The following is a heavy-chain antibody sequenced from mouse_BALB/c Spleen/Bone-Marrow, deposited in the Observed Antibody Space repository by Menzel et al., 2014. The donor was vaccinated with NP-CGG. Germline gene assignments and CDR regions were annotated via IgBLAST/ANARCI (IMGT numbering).Heavy chain of an antibody. CDR1: GYTFTSYY. Sequence: VQLQQSGAELVKPGASVKLSCKASGYTFTSYYMYWVKQRPGQGLEWFGEINPSNGGTNFNEKFKNKATLTVDKPSCTAHMQLSSLTSEDSAVYYCSRGRRDALDYWGQGTSVTVSS. J-gene: IGHJ4*01. CDR3: SRGRRDALDY. CDR2: INPSNGGT. V-gene: IGHV1S81*02.